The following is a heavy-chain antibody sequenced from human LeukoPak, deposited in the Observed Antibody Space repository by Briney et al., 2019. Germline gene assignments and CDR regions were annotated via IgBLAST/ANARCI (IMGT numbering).Heavy chain of an antibody. Sequence: GGSLRLSCAASGFTFSSHAMSWVRQAPGKGLEWVSAISDSGGSTYYADSVKGRFTISRDNSKNTLYLQMNSLRAEDTAVYYCAKDTMVRGVMSDFDYWGQGTLVTVSS. D-gene: IGHD3-10*01. J-gene: IGHJ4*02. CDR1: GFTFSSHA. CDR2: ISDSGGST. V-gene: IGHV3-23*01. CDR3: AKDTMVRGVMSDFDY.